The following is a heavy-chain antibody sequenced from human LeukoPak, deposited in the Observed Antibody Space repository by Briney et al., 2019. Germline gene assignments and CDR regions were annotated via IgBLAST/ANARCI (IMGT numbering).Heavy chain of an antibody. J-gene: IGHJ4*02. V-gene: IGHV3-23*01. CDR3: ARDITGDPPPYYFDY. CDR1: GFTFSRYA. D-gene: IGHD7-27*01. Sequence: GGSLRLSCAASGFTFSRYAMSWVRQAPGKGLEWVSAISGSGSSTYYADSVKGRLTISRDNSKSMLYLQMNSLRAEDTAVYYCARDITGDPPPYYFDYWGQGSLVTVSS. CDR2: ISGSGSST.